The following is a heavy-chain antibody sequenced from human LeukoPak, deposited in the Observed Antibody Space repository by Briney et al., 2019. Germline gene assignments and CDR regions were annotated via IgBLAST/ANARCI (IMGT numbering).Heavy chain of an antibody. V-gene: IGHV3-23*01. Sequence: GGSLRLSCAASGFTFSNYAMSWVRQAPGKGLEWVSSISDSGGNTYYADSVKGRFTISRDNSKNTLYVQMSSLRAEDTAVYYCAKTFGLIDPFEYWGQGTLVTVSS. CDR3: AKTFGLIDPFEY. CDR2: ISDSGGNT. D-gene: IGHD2/OR15-2a*01. CDR1: GFTFSNYA. J-gene: IGHJ4*02.